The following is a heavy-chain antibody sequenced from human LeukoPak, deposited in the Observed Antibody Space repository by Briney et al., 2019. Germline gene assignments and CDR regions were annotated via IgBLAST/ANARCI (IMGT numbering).Heavy chain of an antibody. J-gene: IGHJ6*03. CDR2: ISGSGGST. D-gene: IGHD2-15*01. CDR3: AKDQGYCSGGRCYSDTYYYYYMDV. Sequence: GGSLRLSCVVSGFTFSSYAMSWVRQAPGKGLEWVSGISGSGGSTYYADSVKGRFTISRDNSKNTLYLQMNSLRAEDTAVYYCAKDQGYCSGGRCYSDTYYYYYMDVWGKGTTVTVSS. V-gene: IGHV3-23*01. CDR1: GFTFSSYA.